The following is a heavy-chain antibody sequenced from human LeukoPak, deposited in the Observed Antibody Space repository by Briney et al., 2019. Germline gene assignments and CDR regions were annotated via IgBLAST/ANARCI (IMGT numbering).Heavy chain of an antibody. CDR2: ISSSSSYI. CDR1: GFTFSSYS. J-gene: IGHJ4*02. D-gene: IGHD1-26*01. V-gene: IGHV3-21*01. Sequence: PGGSLRLSCAASGFTFSSYSMNWVRQAPGKGLEWVSSISSSSSYIYYADSVKGRFTISRDNAKNSLFLQVNSLRDDDTAVYYCVRDDGWAFDYWGQGTRVTVSS. CDR3: VRDDGWAFDY.